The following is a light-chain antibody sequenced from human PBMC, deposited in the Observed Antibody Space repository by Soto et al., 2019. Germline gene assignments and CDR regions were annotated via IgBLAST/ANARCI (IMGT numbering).Light chain of an antibody. CDR2: SAS. Sequence: DIQMTQSPSSLSTSIGDRDTITCRASQRINSYLNWYRQKPGKAPELLIYSASNLQSGVPSRFSGSGSGTDFTLTISGLQSEDFATYYCQQSFSTPTFGQGTRLEIK. CDR1: QRINSY. V-gene: IGKV1-39*01. CDR3: QQSFSTPT. J-gene: IGKJ5*01.